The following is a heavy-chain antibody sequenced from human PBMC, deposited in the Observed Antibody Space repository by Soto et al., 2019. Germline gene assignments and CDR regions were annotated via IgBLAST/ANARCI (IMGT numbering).Heavy chain of an antibody. V-gene: IGHV1-69*01. D-gene: IGHD2-2*01. CDR3: ARDLGRLGYCSSTSCSGYYFDY. CDR2: IIPIFGTA. CDR1: GGTFSSYA. J-gene: IGHJ4*02. Sequence: QVQLVQSGAEVKKPGSSVKVSCKASGGTFSSYAISWVRQAPGQGLEWMGGIIPIFGTANYAQKFQGRVTITADESTSTAYMELSSLRSEDTAVYYCARDLGRLGYCSSTSCSGYYFDYWGQGTLVTVSS.